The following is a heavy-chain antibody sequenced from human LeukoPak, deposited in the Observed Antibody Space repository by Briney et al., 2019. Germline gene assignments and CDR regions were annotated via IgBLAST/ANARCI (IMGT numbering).Heavy chain of an antibody. CDR3: AKAEGYSSGWYPD. V-gene: IGHV3-53*01. D-gene: IGHD6-19*01. CDR1: GFTVSSNY. Sequence: PGGSLRLSCAASGFTVSSNYMSWVRQAPGKGLEWVSVIYSGGSTYYADSVKGRFTISRDNSKNTLYLQMNSLRAEDTALYYCAKAEGYSSGWYPDWDQGTLVTVSS. J-gene: IGHJ4*02. CDR2: IYSGGST.